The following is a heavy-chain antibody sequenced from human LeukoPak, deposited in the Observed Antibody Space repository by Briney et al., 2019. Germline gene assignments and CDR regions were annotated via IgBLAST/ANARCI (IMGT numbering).Heavy chain of an antibody. Sequence: PGGSLRLSCAASGFTFSSYSMNWVRQAPGKGLEWVSYISSSSSTIYYADSVKGRFTISRDNAKNSLYLQMNSLRDEDTAVYYCARDPFSTPDYYDSSGYELFDIWGQGTMVTVSS. CDR2: ISSSSSTI. D-gene: IGHD3-22*01. CDR3: ARDPFSTPDYYDSSGYELFDI. V-gene: IGHV3-48*02. CDR1: GFTFSSYS. J-gene: IGHJ3*02.